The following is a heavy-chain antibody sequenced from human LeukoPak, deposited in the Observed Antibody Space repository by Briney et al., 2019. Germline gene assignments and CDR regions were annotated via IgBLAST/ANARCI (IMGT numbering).Heavy chain of an antibody. CDR2: IYHSGST. V-gene: IGHV4-30-2*01. D-gene: IGHD5-18*01. CDR3: ASQRGYSYGPLDY. J-gene: IGHJ4*02. Sequence: PSQTLSLTCAVSGGSISSGGYSWSWIRQPPGKGLEWIGYIYHSGSTYYNPSLKSRVTISVDRSKNQFSLKLSSVTAADTAVYYCASQRGYSYGPLDYWGQGTLVTVSS. CDR1: GGSISSGGYS.